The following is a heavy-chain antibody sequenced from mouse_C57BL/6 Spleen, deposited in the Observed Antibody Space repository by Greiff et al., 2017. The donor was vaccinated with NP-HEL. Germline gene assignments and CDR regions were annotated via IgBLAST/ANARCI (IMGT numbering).Heavy chain of an antibody. V-gene: IGHV5-4*01. CDR3: ARDRPTYYFDY. CDR2: ISDGGSYT. Sequence: EVKVEESGGGLVKPGGSLKLSCAASGFTFSSYAMSWVRQTPEKRLEWVATISDGGSYTYYPDNVKGRFTISRDNAKNNLYLQMSHLKSEDTAMYYCARDRPTYYFDYWGQGTTLTVSS. D-gene: IGHD5-5*01. J-gene: IGHJ2*01. CDR1: GFTFSSYA.